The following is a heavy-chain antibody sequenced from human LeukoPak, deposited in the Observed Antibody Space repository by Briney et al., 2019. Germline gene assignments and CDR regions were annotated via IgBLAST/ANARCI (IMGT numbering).Heavy chain of an antibody. CDR1: GYSFTSYW. Sequence: GESLKISCRGSGYSFTSYWIGWVRQMPGKGLGWMGIIYPGDSDTRYSPSFQGQVTISADKSISTAYLQWSSLKASDTAMYYCARLKDYYGSGSYPHATNWFDPWGQGTLVTVSS. D-gene: IGHD3-10*01. CDR2: IYPGDSDT. CDR3: ARLKDYYGSGSYPHATNWFDP. J-gene: IGHJ5*02. V-gene: IGHV5-51*01.